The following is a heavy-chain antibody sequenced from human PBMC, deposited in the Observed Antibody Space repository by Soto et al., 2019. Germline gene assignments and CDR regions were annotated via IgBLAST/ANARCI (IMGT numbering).Heavy chain of an antibody. Sequence: PSETLSLTCTVSGGSISSYYWSWIRQPPGKGLEWIGYIYYSGSTNYNPPLKSRVTMSVDTPKNQFSLKLSSVTAADTAVYYCARRGYGPGFPYYYGMDVWGQGTTVTVSS. V-gene: IGHV4-59*01. CDR2: IYYSGST. D-gene: IGHD3-10*01. CDR3: ARRGYGPGFPYYYGMDV. CDR1: GGSISSYY. J-gene: IGHJ6*02.